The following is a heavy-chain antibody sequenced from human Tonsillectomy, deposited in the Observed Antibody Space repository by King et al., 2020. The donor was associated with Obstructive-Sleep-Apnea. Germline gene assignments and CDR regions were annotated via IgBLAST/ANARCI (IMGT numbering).Heavy chain of an antibody. CDR1: GGSFSGYY. D-gene: IGHD3-22*01. V-gene: IGHV4-34*01. CDR2: INTSGST. J-gene: IGHJ4*02. CDR3: ARSRGITKIVVY. Sequence: VQLQQWGAGLLKPSETLSLTCAVYGGSFSGYYWSWFRQPPGKGLEWIGEINTSGSTNSNPSLKSRVTISVDTSKNQFSLKLSSVTAADTAVYYCARSRGITKIVVYWGQGTLVTVSS.